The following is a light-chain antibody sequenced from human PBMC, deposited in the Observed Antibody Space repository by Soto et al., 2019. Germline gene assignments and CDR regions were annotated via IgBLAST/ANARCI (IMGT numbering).Light chain of an antibody. J-gene: IGLJ1*01. CDR2: GNT. CDR1: SSNIGSTYD. V-gene: IGLV1-40*01. Sequence: QSVLTQPPSVSGAPGQRVTISCTGSSSNIGSTYDVQWYQQLPGTAPKLLIHGNTDRPSGVPDRFSGSESGTSASLAITGPQADDEADYYCQSYDDSLSVHYVFGTGTKVTV. CDR3: QSYDDSLSVHYV.